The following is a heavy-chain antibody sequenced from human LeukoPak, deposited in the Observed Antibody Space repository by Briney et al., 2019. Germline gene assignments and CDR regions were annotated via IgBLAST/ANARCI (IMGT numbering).Heavy chain of an antibody. CDR1: GGSISSGGYY. V-gene: IGHV4-61*08. D-gene: IGHD6-19*01. CDR3: ARGDSGWYPRPFDY. Sequence: PSETLSLTCTVSGGSISSGGYYWSWIRQPPGKGLEGIGYIYYSGSTNYNPSLKSRVTISVDTSKNQFSLKLSSVTAADTAVYYCARGDSGWYPRPFDYWGQGTLVTVSS. J-gene: IGHJ4*02. CDR2: IYYSGST.